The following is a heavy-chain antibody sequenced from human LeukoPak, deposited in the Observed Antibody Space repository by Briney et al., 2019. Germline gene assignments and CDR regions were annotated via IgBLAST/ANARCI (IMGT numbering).Heavy chain of an antibody. V-gene: IGHV4-4*02. CDR2: THHRGGT. J-gene: IGHJ1*01. CDR3: TTNGWYCLDH. Sequence: SETLSLTCAVSGGSISSDNWWSWVRQPPGKRLEWIGETHHRGGTNYNPSLQSRVTISVDKSNNHFSLRLTSVTAADTAVYYCTTNGWYCLDHWGQGALVTVSS. D-gene: IGHD6-19*01. CDR1: GGSISSDNW.